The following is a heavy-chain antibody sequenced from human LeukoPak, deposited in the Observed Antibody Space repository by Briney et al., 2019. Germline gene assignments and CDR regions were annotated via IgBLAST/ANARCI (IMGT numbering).Heavy chain of an antibody. V-gene: IGHV4-59*01. CDR1: GGSINSYY. CDR2: IYYSGST. J-gene: IGHJ4*02. Sequence: SETLSLICTVSGGSINSYYWSWIRQPPGKGLEWIGYIYYSGSTNYNPSLKSRVTISVDTSKNQFSLKLSSVTAADTAVYYCARDLGSGDDYWGQGTLVTVSS. D-gene: IGHD6-19*01. CDR3: ARDLGSGDDY.